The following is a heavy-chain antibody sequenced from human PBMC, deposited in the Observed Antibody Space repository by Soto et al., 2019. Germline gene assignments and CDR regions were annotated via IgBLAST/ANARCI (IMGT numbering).Heavy chain of an antibody. V-gene: IGHV4-39*01. D-gene: IGHD4-17*01. CDR3: ARLAADGDYVGSIDY. CDR2: IYYSGST. J-gene: IGHJ4*02. CDR1: GGSISSSSYY. Sequence: NPSETLSLTCTVSGGSISSSSYYWGWIRQPPGKGLEWIGSIYYSGSTYYNPSLKSRVAISVDTSKNQFSLKLSSVTAADTAVYYCARLAADGDYVGSIDYWGQGTLVTVSS.